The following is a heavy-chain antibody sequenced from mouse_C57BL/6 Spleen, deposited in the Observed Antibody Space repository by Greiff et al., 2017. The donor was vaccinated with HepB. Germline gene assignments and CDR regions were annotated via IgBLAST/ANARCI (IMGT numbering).Heavy chain of an antibody. J-gene: IGHJ1*03. CDR1: GFTFSSYA. CDR3: TRENLLYYGSRPWYFDV. V-gene: IGHV5-9-1*02. D-gene: IGHD1-1*01. CDR2: ISSGGDYI. Sequence: EVKLMESGEGLVKPGGSLKLSCAASGFTFSSYAMSWVRQTPEKRLEWVAYISSGGDYIYYADTVKGRFTISRDKARNTLYLQLSSLKSEETAMYYCTRENLLYYGSRPWYFDVWGTGTTVTVSS.